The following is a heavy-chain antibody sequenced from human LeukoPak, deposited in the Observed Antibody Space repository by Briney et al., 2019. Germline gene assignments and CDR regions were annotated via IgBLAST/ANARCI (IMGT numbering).Heavy chain of an antibody. CDR1: GGSISSSSYC. Sequence: SETLSLTCTVSGGSISSSSYCWGWIRQPPGKGLQWIGSIYYSGSTYYNPSLKSRVTISVDTSKNQFSLKLSSVTAADTAVYYCARSPVLRFLEWLLLLDYWGQGTLVTVSS. CDR2: IYYSGST. D-gene: IGHD3-3*01. J-gene: IGHJ4*02. CDR3: ARSPVLRFLEWLLLLDY. V-gene: IGHV4-39*01.